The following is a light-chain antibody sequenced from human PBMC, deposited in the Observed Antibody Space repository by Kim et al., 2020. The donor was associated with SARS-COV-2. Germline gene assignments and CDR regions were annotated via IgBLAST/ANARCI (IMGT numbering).Light chain of an antibody. J-gene: IGKJ2*01. V-gene: IGKV3-15*01. Sequence: SGCPGERATLSGRASQSVGSNLAWYQQKSGQAPRFLMFGASTRANGIPGRFSGSGSGTEFTLTITSLQSEDFAVYYCQQYNDWPRFGQGTKLEI. CDR1: QSVGSN. CDR2: GAS. CDR3: QQYNDWPR.